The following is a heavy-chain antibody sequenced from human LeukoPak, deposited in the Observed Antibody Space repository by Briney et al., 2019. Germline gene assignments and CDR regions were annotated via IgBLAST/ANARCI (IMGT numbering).Heavy chain of an antibody. CDR2: ISYDGSNK. CDR1: GFTFSSYG. V-gene: IGHV3-30*18. Sequence: GGSLRLSCAASGFTFSSYGMHWVRQAPGKGLEWVAVISYDGSNKYYADSVKGRFTISRDNSKNTLYLQMNSLRAEDTAVYDCAKGDAFDIWGQGTMVTVSS. CDR3: AKGDAFDI. J-gene: IGHJ3*02.